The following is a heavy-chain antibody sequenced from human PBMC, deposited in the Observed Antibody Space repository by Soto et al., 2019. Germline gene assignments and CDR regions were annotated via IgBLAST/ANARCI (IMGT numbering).Heavy chain of an antibody. V-gene: IGHV1-8*01. Sequence: QVQLVQSGAEVKKPGASVKVSCKASGYTFTSYDINWVRQATGQGLEWMGWMNPNSGNTGYAQKFQGRVTMTRNTSISTAYMELSSLRSEDTAVYYCARGPDCISTSCYDGSGPVYYGMDVWGQGTTVTVSS. CDR2: MNPNSGNT. CDR1: GYTFTSYD. CDR3: ARGPDCISTSCYDGSGPVYYGMDV. J-gene: IGHJ6*02. D-gene: IGHD2-2*01.